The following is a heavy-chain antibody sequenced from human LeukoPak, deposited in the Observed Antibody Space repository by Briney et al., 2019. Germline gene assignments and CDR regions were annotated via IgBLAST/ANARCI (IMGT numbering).Heavy chain of an antibody. CDR3: ARDGYSSEVWFDP. CDR1: GFTFSSYS. D-gene: IGHD6-19*01. V-gene: IGHV3-21*01. Sequence: GGSLRLSCAASGFTFSSYSMNWVRQAPGKGLEWVSSISSSSSYIYYADSVKGRFTISRDNAKNSLYLQMDSLRAEDTAVYYCARDGYSSEVWFDPWGQGTLVTVSS. J-gene: IGHJ5*02. CDR2: ISSSSSYI.